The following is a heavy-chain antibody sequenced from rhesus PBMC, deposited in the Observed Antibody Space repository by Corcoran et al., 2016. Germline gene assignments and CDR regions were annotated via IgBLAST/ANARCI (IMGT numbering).Heavy chain of an antibody. J-gene: IGHJ2*01. CDR1: GYSFTSYW. V-gene: IGHV5-2*01. D-gene: IGHD5-42*01. CDR3: AKDRGNWYFDL. CDR2: IDPSGSDP. Sequence: EVQLVQSGAEVKRPGESLKISCKTSGYSFTSYWISWVRQMPGKGLEWIGAIDPSGSDPRYRPSSQGQVTISADKSISAAYLQWSSLKASGTATYYCAKDRGNWYFDLWGPGTPITISS.